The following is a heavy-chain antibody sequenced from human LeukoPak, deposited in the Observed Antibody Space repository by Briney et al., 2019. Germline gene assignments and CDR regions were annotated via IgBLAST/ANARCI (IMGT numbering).Heavy chain of an antibody. D-gene: IGHD3-3*01. J-gene: IGHJ4*02. V-gene: IGHV3-7*01. CDR3: ARAMADFWSGYAFDY. CDR1: GFTFSSYS. CDR2: IKQDGSEK. Sequence: GGSLRLSCAASGFTFSSYSMNWVRQAPGKGLEWVANIKQDGSEKYYVDSVKGRFTISRDNAKNSLYLQMNSLRAEDTAVYYCARAMADFWSGYAFDYWGQGTLVTVSS.